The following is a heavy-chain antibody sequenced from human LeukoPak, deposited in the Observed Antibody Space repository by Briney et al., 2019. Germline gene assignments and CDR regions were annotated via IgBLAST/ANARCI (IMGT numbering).Heavy chain of an antibody. V-gene: IGHV3-30-3*01. Sequence: GGSLRLSCAASRFTFSSFTMHWVRQAPGEGLEWVAVISYDGSNNYYADSVKGRFTISRDNSKNTLYLQMNSLRDEDTAVYYCAREESAMVVIDYWGQGTLVTVSS. CDR3: AREESAMVVIDY. CDR2: ISYDGSNN. J-gene: IGHJ4*02. D-gene: IGHD2-2*01. CDR1: RFTFSSFT.